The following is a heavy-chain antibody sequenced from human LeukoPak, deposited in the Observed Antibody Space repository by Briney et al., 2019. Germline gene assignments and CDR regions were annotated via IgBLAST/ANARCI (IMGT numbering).Heavy chain of an antibody. CDR3: ARGFQYSSSWYGGFDP. V-gene: IGHV4-4*07. D-gene: IGHD6-13*01. CDR2: MLASGST. J-gene: IGHJ5*02. CDR1: GGSISSFY. Sequence: SQTLSLTCTVSGGSISSFYWNWIRQPAGKGLEWIGRMLASGSTIYNPSLTSRVTMSVDASKNHIYLSLSSVTAADTAVYYCARGFQYSSSWYGGFDPWGQGILVTVSS.